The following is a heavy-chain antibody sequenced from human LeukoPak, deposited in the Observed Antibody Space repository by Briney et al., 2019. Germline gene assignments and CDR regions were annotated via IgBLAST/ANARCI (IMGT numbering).Heavy chain of an antibody. Sequence: GGSLRLSCAASGFTFSSYGMHWVRQAPGKGLEWVAVISYDGSNKYYADSVKGRFTISRDNSKNTLYLQMNSLRAEDTAVYYCAEGLMVDLYYYDSSGYSPPFDYWGQGTLVTVSS. CDR3: AEGLMVDLYYYDSSGYSPPFDY. D-gene: IGHD3-22*01. CDR2: ISYDGSNK. CDR1: GFTFSSYG. V-gene: IGHV3-30*18. J-gene: IGHJ4*02.